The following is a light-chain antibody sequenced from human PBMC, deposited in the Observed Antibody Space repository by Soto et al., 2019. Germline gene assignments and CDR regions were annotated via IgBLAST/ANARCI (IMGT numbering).Light chain of an antibody. CDR1: RSDVGRYNY. Sequence: QSVLTQPPSASGSPGQPVTISCTGTRSDVGRYNYVSWCQLHPGKVPKLLIYEVTKRPSGIPDRFSGSKSGNTASLTGSGLQAEDEVDYYCSSFVGRNIFVFGSGTKVTVL. J-gene: IGLJ1*01. V-gene: IGLV2-8*01. CDR3: SSFVGRNIFV. CDR2: EVT.